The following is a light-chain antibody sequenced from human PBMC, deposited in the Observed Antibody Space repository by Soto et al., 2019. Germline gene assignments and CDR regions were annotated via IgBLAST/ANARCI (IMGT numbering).Light chain of an antibody. CDR3: QQYNNWPPRGT. CDR2: GAS. Sequence: IVMTQSPATLSVSPGERATLSCRASQSVSSNLAWYQQKPGQAPRLLIYGASTRATGIPARFSGSGSGTDFTLTISSLQSEDFAVYYCQQYNNWPPRGTFGQGTKVEIK. J-gene: IGKJ1*01. CDR1: QSVSSN. V-gene: IGKV3-15*01.